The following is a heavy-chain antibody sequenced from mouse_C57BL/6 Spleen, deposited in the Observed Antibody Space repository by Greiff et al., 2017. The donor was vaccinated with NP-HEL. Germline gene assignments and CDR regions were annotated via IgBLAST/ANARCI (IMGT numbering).Heavy chain of an antibody. Sequence: VQLQQSGPELVKPGASVKISCKASGYAFSSSWMNWVKQRPGKGLEWIGRIYPGDGDTNYNGKFKGKATLTADKSSSTAYMQLSSLTSEDSAVYFCAKGYGGFAYWGQGTLVTVSA. CDR3: AKGYGGFAY. V-gene: IGHV1-82*01. D-gene: IGHD2-2*01. CDR1: GYAFSSSW. CDR2: IYPGDGDT. J-gene: IGHJ3*01.